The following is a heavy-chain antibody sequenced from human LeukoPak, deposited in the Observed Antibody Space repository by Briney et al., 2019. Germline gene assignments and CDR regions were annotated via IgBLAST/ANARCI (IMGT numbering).Heavy chain of an antibody. V-gene: IGHV3-7*01. CDR1: GFTYSSYW. Sequence: GGSLRLSCAASGFTYSSYWMSWVPQAPGRGLEGVADIKQDGSEKYYVDAVRRRFTIPRDNAKNSLYRQMNTLRAEDTAVYYCATYKAGAGPQPYYYYYYMDVWGKGTTVTVSS. CDR2: IKQDGSEK. D-gene: IGHD3-10*01. J-gene: IGHJ6*03. CDR3: ATYKAGAGPQPYYYYYYMDV.